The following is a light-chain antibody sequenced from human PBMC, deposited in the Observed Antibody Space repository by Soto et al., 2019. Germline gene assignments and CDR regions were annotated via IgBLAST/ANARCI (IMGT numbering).Light chain of an antibody. CDR2: DAS. Sequence: DIQMTQSPSTLSASVGDRVTITCRASQSISSWLAWYQQKPGKAPKLLIFDASSLTSGVPSRFSSSGSGTEFTLPISSLQPDDFATYYCQQYNSYSRTFGQGTKVEIK. J-gene: IGKJ1*01. CDR1: QSISSW. V-gene: IGKV1-5*01. CDR3: QQYNSYSRT.